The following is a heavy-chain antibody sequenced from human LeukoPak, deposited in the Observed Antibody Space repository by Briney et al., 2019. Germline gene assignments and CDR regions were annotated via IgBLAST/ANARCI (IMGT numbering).Heavy chain of an antibody. J-gene: IGHJ4*02. CDR3: ARTVAGTYYDSSGCDY. CDR2: ISSSSSYI. Sequence: TGGSLRLSCAASGFTFSSYSMNWVRQAPGKGLEWVSSISSSSSYIYYADSVKGRFTISRDNAKNSLYLQMNSLRAEDTAVYYCARTVAGTYYDSSGCDYWGQGTLVTVSS. CDR1: GFTFSSYS. V-gene: IGHV3-21*01. D-gene: IGHD3-22*01.